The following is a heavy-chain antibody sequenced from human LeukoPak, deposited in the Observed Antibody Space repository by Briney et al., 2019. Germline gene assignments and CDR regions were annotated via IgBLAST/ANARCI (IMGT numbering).Heavy chain of an antibody. CDR3: ARPTIVTTIAADAFDI. Sequence: GGSLRLSCAASGFAFSNYNMNWVRQAPGKGLEWVSSISSSSTYKYYADSVQGRFTISRDNAKNSLYLQMNSLRAEDTAVYYCARPTIVTTIAADAFDIWGQGTMVTVSS. CDR2: ISSSSTYK. CDR1: GFAFSNYN. V-gene: IGHV3-21*01. J-gene: IGHJ3*02. D-gene: IGHD5-12*01.